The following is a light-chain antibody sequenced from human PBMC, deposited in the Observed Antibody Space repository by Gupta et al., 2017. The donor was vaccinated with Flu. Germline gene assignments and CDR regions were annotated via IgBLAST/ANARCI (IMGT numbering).Light chain of an antibody. V-gene: IGKV3-20*01. CDR2: DAS. CDR3: QQYGSSPPWT. CDR1: QSISSNY. Sequence: EIVLTQSPGTLSLSPGERATLSCRASQSISSNYLAWYQHKPGQAPRLLIYDASSRATGIPERFSGSGSGSDFTLTISRLEPEDVALYYCQQYGSSPPWTFGQGTKVEIK. J-gene: IGKJ1*01.